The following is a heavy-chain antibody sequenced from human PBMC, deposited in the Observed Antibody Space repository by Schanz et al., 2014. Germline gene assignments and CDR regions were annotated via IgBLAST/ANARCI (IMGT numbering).Heavy chain of an antibody. CDR2: ISIRGGNT. CDR3: PREMGSALLRYFDL. V-gene: IGHV3-23*04. Sequence: VQLVESGGGLVQPGGSLRLSCAASGFTFSTYAMTWVRQAPGKGLEWVSSISIRGGNTYYTDSVKGRFTISRDNSKNTLYLQMNNLRAEDTAVYYCPREMGSALLRYFDLWGRGTLVTVSS. CDR1: GFTFSTYA. D-gene: IGHD1-26*01. J-gene: IGHJ2*01.